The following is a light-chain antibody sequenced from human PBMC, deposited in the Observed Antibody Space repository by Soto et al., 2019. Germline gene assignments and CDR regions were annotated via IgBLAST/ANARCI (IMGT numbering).Light chain of an antibody. CDR2: DAS. J-gene: IGKJ2*01. Sequence: DIQMTQSPSTLSASVGDRVTITCRASQSISSWLAWYQQKPGKAPKLLIYDASSLESGVPSRFSGIGSGTEFTLTISSLPPDDFATYYCQQYNSYSYTFGQGTKLEIK. V-gene: IGKV1-5*01. CDR1: QSISSW. CDR3: QQYNSYSYT.